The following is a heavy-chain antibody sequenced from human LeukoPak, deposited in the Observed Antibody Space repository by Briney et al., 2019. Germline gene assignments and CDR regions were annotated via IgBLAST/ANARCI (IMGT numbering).Heavy chain of an antibody. CDR1: GFNFNTHG. V-gene: IGHV3-20*04. Sequence: GGSLRLSCGASGFNFNTHGMHWVRQAPGKGLEWVSGINGNGGSTGYADSVKGRFAISRDNAKNSLSLQMNSLRAEDTALYYCARVSPGVTNDYWGQGTLVTVSS. J-gene: IGHJ4*02. CDR2: INGNGGST. D-gene: IGHD4-17*01. CDR3: ARVSPGVTNDY.